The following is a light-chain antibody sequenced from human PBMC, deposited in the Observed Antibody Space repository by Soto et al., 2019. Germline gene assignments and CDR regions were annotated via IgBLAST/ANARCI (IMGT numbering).Light chain of an antibody. Sequence: EIVLTQSPATLSLSPGERATLSCRASQGVSSYLAWYQQKPGQAPRLLIYDASNRATGIPARFSGSGPGTDFTLTISSLEPEDFATYYCQQAKSPGAFGQGTKV. CDR1: QGVSSY. J-gene: IGKJ1*01. CDR3: QQAKSPGA. CDR2: DAS. V-gene: IGKV3D-11*01.